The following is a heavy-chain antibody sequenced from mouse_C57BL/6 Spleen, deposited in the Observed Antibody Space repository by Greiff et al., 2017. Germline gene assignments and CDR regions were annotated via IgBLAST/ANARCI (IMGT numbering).Heavy chain of an antibody. CDR3: ARRDWDGVAY. CDR1: GFTFSSYG. D-gene: IGHD4-1*01. Sequence: EVMLVESGGDLVKPGGSLKLSCAASGFTFSSYGMSWVRQTPDKRLEWVATISSGGSYTYYPDSVKGRFTISRDNAKNTLYLQMSSLKSEDTAMYYCARRDWDGVAYWGQGTLVTVSA. CDR2: ISSGGSYT. V-gene: IGHV5-6*01. J-gene: IGHJ3*01.